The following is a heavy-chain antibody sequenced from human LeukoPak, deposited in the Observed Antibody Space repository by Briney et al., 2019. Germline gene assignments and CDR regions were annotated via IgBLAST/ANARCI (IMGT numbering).Heavy chain of an antibody. D-gene: IGHD1-1*01. CDR2: ISGSGGST. V-gene: IGHV3-23*01. J-gene: IGHJ4*02. Sequence: GGSLRLSCAASGFTFSSFAMSWVRQAPGKGLEWVSAISGSGGSTYYADSVKGRFTISRDNSKNTLSLQMNSLRAEDTAIYYCAKASNTWNYFDYWGQGTLVTVAS. CDR1: GFTFSSFA. CDR3: AKASNTWNYFDY.